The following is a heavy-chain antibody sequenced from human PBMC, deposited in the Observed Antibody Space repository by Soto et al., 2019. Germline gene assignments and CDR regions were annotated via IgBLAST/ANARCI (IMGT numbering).Heavy chain of an antibody. Sequence: GGSLRLSCAASGFTFSSYSMNWVRQAPGKGLEWVSSISSSSSYIYYADSVKGRFTISRDNAKNSLYLQMNSLRAEDTAVYYCARGPPSIAARQLNYYYYGMDVWGQGTTVTVSS. V-gene: IGHV3-21*01. J-gene: IGHJ6*02. D-gene: IGHD6-6*01. CDR1: GFTFSSYS. CDR2: ISSSSSYI. CDR3: ARGPPSIAARQLNYYYYGMDV.